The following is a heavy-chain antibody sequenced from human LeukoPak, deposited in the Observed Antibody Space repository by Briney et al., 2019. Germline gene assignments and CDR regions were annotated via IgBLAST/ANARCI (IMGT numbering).Heavy chain of an antibody. CDR2: IHYSGST. CDR1: GSSFPIASHY. CDR3: TRHHDYGDKIDY. Sequence: SETLSLTCTVSGSSFPIASHYWAWIGQPPGKGLEWIGSIHYSGSTYYSPSLKSRITICGDTYKSQFSLKLTFVTAADTAVYYCTRHHDYGDKIDYWGQGTLVTVSS. D-gene: IGHD4-23*01. J-gene: IGHJ4*02. V-gene: IGHV4-39*01.